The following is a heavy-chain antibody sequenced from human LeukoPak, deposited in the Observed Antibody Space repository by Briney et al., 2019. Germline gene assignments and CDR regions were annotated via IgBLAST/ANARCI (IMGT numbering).Heavy chain of an antibody. J-gene: IGHJ4*02. CDR3: TTSNYYYDSNAWY. CDR2: IKSKIDGGAI. D-gene: IGHD3-22*01. Sequence: GGSLRLSCAASGFTFSSYGMHWVRQAPGKGLEWVGRIKSKIDGGAIEYAAPVQGTFTISRDDSKNTLYLQMNSLKIEDTAVYFCTTSNYYYDSNAWYWGQGALVTVSS. CDR1: GFTFSSYG. V-gene: IGHV3-15*07.